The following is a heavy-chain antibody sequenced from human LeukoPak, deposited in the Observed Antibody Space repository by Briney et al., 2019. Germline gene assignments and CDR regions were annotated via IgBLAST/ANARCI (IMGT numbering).Heavy chain of an antibody. V-gene: IGHV1-46*01. CDR3: ARDNSLQDMAWWFDP. D-gene: IGHD5-24*01. CDR1: GYTFTRHY. Sequence: GPAKVSCKSSGYTFTRHYLHWVRPAPGQGLEWVGLINPTGTSSWSAQKFQGRVTLTRDMSTSTDYMELSSLRSEDTAVYYCARDNSLQDMAWWFDPWGQGTLVIVSS. CDR2: INPTGTSS. J-gene: IGHJ5*02.